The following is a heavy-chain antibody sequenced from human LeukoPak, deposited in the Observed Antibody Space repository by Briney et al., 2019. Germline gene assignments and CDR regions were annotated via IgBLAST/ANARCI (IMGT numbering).Heavy chain of an antibody. V-gene: IGHV3-7*01. CDR3: ARDSPADSSGYYYVGLFDY. CDR1: GFTFTTYW. Sequence: GGSLRLSCAASGFTFTTYWMSWVRQAPGKGLEWVANIKQDGTEKYYVDSVKGRFTISRDNAKNSLYLQMNSLRVEDAAVYYCARDSPADSSGYYYVGLFDYWGQGTLVTVSS. D-gene: IGHD3-22*01. CDR2: IKQDGTEK. J-gene: IGHJ4*02.